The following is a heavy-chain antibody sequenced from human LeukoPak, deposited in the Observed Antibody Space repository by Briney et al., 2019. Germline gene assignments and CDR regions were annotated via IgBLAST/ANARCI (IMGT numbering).Heavy chain of an antibody. V-gene: IGHV4-59*01. J-gene: IGHJ6*02. Sequence: SETLSLTCTVSGGSISSYYWSWIRQPPGKGLEWIGYIYYSGSTNYNPSLKSRVTISVDTSKNQFSLKLSSVTAADTAVYYCARDRGYGMDVWGQGTAVTVSS. CDR3: ARDRGYGMDV. CDR1: GGSISSYY. CDR2: IYYSGST.